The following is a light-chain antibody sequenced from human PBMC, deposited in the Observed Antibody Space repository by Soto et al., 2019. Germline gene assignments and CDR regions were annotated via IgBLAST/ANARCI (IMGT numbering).Light chain of an antibody. V-gene: IGKV1D-8*01. J-gene: IGKJ1*01. CDR1: QGISSY. Sequence: ICMTQSPSLHPKTKGDRVTINCGLSQGISSYLAWYQQYPGKAPELLIYAASSFQSGVPYRFSCSGFGTDFTLFFSCLQYEDFSTYYCQQYYSFPHTFGQGTKV. CDR3: QQYYSFPHT. CDR2: AAS.